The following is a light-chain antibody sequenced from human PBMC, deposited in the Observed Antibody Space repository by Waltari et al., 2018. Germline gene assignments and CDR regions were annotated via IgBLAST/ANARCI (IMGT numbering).Light chain of an antibody. CDR2: WAS. CDR1: QSVLYSSNNENY. J-gene: IGKJ2*01. Sequence: DIVMTQSPDSLAVCLGEGATVNCESSQSVLYSSNNENYLAWYQQKPGQPPKLLISWASIRDSGVPDRFSGSGSGTSFTLTINSLQAEDVATYYCQQYYSSPPTFGQGTKLEIK. CDR3: QQYYSSPPT. V-gene: IGKV4-1*01.